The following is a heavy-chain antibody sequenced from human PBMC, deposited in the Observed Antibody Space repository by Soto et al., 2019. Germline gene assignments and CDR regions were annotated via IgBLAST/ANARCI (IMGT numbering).Heavy chain of an antibody. CDR2: IYPGDSDT. Sequence: GVPRQISCQGSECSFASQCVAWGRKMPEKGLEWIGTIYPGDSDTKYSSAFRGHVTISADRSVSTAYLQWRSLEATDSAIYYCARYSGSYWHYLDFWGQGTLVTVSS. CDR3: ARYSGSYWHYLDF. V-gene: IGHV5-51*01. J-gene: IGHJ4*02. D-gene: IGHD1-26*01. CDR1: ECSFASQC.